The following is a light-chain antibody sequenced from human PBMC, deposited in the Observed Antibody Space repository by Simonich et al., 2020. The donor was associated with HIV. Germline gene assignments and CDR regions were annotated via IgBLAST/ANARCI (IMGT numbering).Light chain of an antibody. J-gene: IGKJ4*01. V-gene: IGKV3-11*01. CDR3: QQRSNWPLT. CDR1: QSVSRY. Sequence: EVVLTQSPATLSLSPGERATLSCRARQSVSRYLAWYQQKPGQAPRLLIYDASNGATGIPARFSGSGSWTDFTLTISSLEPEDFAVYYCQQRSNWPLTFGGGTKVEIK. CDR2: DAS.